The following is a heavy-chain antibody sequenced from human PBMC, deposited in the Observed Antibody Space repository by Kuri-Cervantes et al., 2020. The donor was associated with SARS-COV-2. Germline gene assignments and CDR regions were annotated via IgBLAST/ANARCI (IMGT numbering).Heavy chain of an antibody. D-gene: IGHD3-10*01. Sequence: GESLKISCAASGFTFSSYGMHWVRQAPGKGLEWVAVIWYDGSNKYYADSVKGRFTISRDNSKNTLCLQMNSLRAEDTAVYYCARARGPSWFGELFLVYWGQGTLVTVSS. CDR1: GFTFSSYG. J-gene: IGHJ4*02. CDR3: ARARGPSWFGELFLVY. CDR2: IWYDGSNK. V-gene: IGHV3-33*08.